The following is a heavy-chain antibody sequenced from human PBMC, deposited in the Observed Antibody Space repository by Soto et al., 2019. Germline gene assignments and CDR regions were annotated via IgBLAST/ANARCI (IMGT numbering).Heavy chain of an antibody. Sequence: QVQLQESGPGLVKPSGTLSLTCAVSGVSISSHDWWTWVRQPPGKGLEWIGESHQSGNTNYNSSPERRVTISVDKSQNQFSLKLTSVTVADTAVYYCATRDSGRFYWGQGTLVTVSS. V-gene: IGHV4-4*02. CDR3: ATRDSGRFY. CDR1: GVSISSHDW. J-gene: IGHJ4*02. D-gene: IGHD6-13*01. CDR2: SHQSGNT.